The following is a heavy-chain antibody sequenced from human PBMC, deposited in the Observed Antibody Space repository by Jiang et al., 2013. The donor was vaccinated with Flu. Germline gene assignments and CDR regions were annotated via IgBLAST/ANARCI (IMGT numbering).Heavy chain of an antibody. J-gene: IGHJ4*02. D-gene: IGHD3-3*01. Sequence: LLKPSETLSLTCTVSGGSISSHYWSWIRQPPGKGLEWIGYIYYSGSTNYNPSLKSRVTISVDTSKNQFSLKLSSVTAADTAVYYCARDYTIFGVVTYFDYWGQGTLVTVPS. CDR3: ARDYTIFGVVTYFDY. CDR2: IYYSGST. CDR1: GGSISSHY. V-gene: IGHV4-59*11.